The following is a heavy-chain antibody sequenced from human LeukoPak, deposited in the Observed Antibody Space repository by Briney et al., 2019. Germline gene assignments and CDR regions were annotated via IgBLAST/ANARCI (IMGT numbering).Heavy chain of an antibody. D-gene: IGHD5-18*01. V-gene: IGHV1-69*05. CDR2: IIPIFGTA. J-gene: IGHJ4*02. CDR3: AREYSYGPQYFDY. CDR1: GGTFSSYA. Sequence: SVKVSCKASGGTFSSYAISWVRQAPGQGLEWMGEIIPIFGTANYAQKFQGRVTITTDESTSTAYMELSSLRSEDTAVYYCAREYSYGPQYFDYWGQGTLVTVSS.